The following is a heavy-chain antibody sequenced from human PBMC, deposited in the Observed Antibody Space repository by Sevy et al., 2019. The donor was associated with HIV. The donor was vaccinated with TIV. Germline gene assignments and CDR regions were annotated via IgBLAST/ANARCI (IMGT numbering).Heavy chain of an antibody. CDR3: ARDSGVDCSGGSCYSGWFDP. CDR1: GGTFSSYA. V-gene: IGHV1-69*06. Sequence: ASVKVSCKASGGTFSSYAISWVRQAPGQGLEWMGGIIPIFGTANYAQKFQGRVTITAEKSTSTAYMGLSSLRSEDTAVYYCARDSGVDCSGGSCYSGWFDPWGQGTLVTVSS. CDR2: IIPIFGTA. D-gene: IGHD2-15*01. J-gene: IGHJ5*02.